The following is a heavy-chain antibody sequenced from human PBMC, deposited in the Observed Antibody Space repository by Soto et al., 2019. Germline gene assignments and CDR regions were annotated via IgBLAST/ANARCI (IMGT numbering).Heavy chain of an antibody. J-gene: IGHJ4*02. CDR3: ATSYGSGSTHFDS. CDR1: GGTFNSYT. Sequence: QVQLVQSGAEVKKPGSSVKVSCTASGGTFNSYTLNWVRQAPGHRLEWVGRVNPIVGMSTSASKFQGRVTMTADKSTNTAYMALTGLRSEDTAVYYCATSYGSGSTHFDSWGQGTLVTVS. CDR2: VNPIVGMS. D-gene: IGHD3-10*01. V-gene: IGHV1-69*02.